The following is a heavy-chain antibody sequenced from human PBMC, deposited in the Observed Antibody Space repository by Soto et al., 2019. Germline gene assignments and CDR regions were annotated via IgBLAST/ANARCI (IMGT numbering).Heavy chain of an antibody. CDR3: ARGVSKRYCSVGSCYPSAEYFQH. CDR2: IYYSGST. D-gene: IGHD2-15*01. Sequence: PSETMSLTCTVSGGSISSGGYYWSWIRQHPGKGLEWIGYIYYSGSTYYNPSLKSRVTISVDTSKNQFSLKLSSVTAADTAVYYCARGVSKRYCSVGSCYPSAEYFQHWGQGTRVTVSS. V-gene: IGHV4-31*03. J-gene: IGHJ1*01. CDR1: GGSISSGGYY.